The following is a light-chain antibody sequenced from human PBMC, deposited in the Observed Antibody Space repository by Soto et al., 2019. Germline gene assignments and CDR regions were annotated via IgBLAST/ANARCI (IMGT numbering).Light chain of an antibody. CDR3: FSYTSSTTYV. V-gene: IGLV2-14*03. J-gene: IGLJ1*01. CDR2: DVP. CDR1: SSDVGGSNF. Sequence: QSALTQPASVSDSPGQSITISCTGTSSDVGGSNFVSWYQQHPGKPPKLIIYDVPNRPSGVSKRFSGSKSGSTASLIISRLQTEDEADYNCFSYTSSTTYVFGTGTKLTVL.